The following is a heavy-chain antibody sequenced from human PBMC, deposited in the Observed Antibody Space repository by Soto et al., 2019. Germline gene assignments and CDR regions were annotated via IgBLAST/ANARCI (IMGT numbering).Heavy chain of an antibody. V-gene: IGHV3-74*01. CDR3: TRHGSGDYFLFDP. Sequence: GGSLRLSCAPSGFTFSRYWMHWVRQAPGKGLEWVSRASPDGTSTSYADSVKGRFTISRDNAKNTLFMQMNSLRAEDTAVYYCTRHGSGDYFLFDPWGQGTLVTVSS. D-gene: IGHD3-10*01. CDR1: GFTFSRYW. J-gene: IGHJ5*02. CDR2: ASPDGTST.